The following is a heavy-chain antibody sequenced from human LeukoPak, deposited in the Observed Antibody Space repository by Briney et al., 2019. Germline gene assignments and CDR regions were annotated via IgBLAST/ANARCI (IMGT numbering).Heavy chain of an antibody. J-gene: IGHJ6*04. CDR1: GFTFSNYS. D-gene: IGHD3-9*01. CDR2: ISSSSSYI. V-gene: IGHV3-21*01. Sequence: AGGSLRLSCAASGFTFSNYSMNWVRQAPGKGLEWVPSISSSSSYIYYADSVKGRFTISRDSAKNSLYLQMNSLRAEDTAVYYCARDDAGEYYDILTGYYQTYYYYGMDVWGKGTTVTVSS. CDR3: ARDDAGEYYDILTGYYQTYYYYGMDV.